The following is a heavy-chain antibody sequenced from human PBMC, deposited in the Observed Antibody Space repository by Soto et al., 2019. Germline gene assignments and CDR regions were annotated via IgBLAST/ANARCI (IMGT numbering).Heavy chain of an antibody. Sequence: EVQLVESGGGLVQPGGSVRLSCVVSGFTFSKYRMHWVRQAPGKGLVWVSRIESDGSSTTYADSVKGRFTISRDNAKNTLYLQMNGLSGEDTAIYYCARDGGGLGNWGQGTLVTVSS. CDR1: GFTFSKYR. J-gene: IGHJ4*02. D-gene: IGHD3-10*01. CDR3: ARDGGGLGN. V-gene: IGHV3-74*01. CDR2: IESDGSST.